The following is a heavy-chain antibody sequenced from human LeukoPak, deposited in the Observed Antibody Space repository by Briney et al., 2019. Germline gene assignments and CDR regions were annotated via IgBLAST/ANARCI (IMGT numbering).Heavy chain of an antibody. V-gene: IGHV4-61*02. D-gene: IGHD3-16*01. CDR2: IYTSGNT. J-gene: IGHJ3*02. Sequence: TASQTLSLTCTVSGGSINSGSYYWSRIRQPAGKGLEWIGRIYTSGNTNYNPSLKSRVTISVDTSKNQFSLNLSSVTAADTAVYYCARDPRGIGAAFDIWGQGTMVTVSS. CDR1: GGSINSGSYY. CDR3: ARDPRGIGAAFDI.